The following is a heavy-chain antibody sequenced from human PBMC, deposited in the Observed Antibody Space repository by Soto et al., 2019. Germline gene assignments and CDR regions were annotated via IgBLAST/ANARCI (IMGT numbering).Heavy chain of an antibody. CDR2: ISAYNGNT. CDR1: GYTFTSSG. Sequence: ASVNVSCKASGYTFTSSGISWVRQAPGQGLEWMGWISAYNGNTNYAQKLQGRVTMTTDTSTSTAYMELRSLRSDDTAVYYCARVSVRGFIPGCWGQGTLVTVSS. CDR3: ARVSVRGFIPGC. J-gene: IGHJ4*02. V-gene: IGHV1-18*01. D-gene: IGHD3-10*01.